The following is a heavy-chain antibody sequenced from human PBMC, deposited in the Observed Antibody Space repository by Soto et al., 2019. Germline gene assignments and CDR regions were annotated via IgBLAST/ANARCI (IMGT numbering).Heavy chain of an antibody. CDR1: GFTFSSYG. CDR3: ARDPVERLNYFDY. Sequence: GGSLRLSCAASGFTFSSYGMHWVRQAPGKGLEWVAVIWYDGSNKYYADSVKGRFTISRDNSKNTLYLQMNSLRAEDTAVYYCARDPVERLNYFDYWGQGTLVTVSS. V-gene: IGHV3-33*01. J-gene: IGHJ4*02. D-gene: IGHD1-1*01. CDR2: IWYDGSNK.